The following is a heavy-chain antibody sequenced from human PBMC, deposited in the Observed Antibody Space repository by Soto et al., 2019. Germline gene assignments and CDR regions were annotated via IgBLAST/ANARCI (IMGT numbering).Heavy chain of an antibody. J-gene: IGHJ5*02. D-gene: IGHD3-22*01. V-gene: IGHV4-59*08. CDR1: GGSMRNYF. CDR3: ARVGPWVPYYYDSSPYTFENWFDP. Sequence: SETLSLTCTVSGGSMRNYFWTWIRQPPGKGLEWIGSIYHGGSTYYNPSLNSRVTLSIDMTNNHVSLILNSVTAADTAVYYCARVGPWVPYYYDSSPYTFENWFDPWGQGTLVTVSS. CDR2: IYHGGST.